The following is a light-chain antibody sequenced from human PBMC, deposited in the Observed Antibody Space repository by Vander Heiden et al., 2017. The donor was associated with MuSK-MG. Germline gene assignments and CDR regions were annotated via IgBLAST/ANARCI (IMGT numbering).Light chain of an antibody. CDR2: DAS. Sequence: DIQITHTPSSLSASVGDRVTITCQASQGISNYLNWYQQKPGQAPKLLIYDASNLETGVPSRFSGSGSGTDFTLTISSLQPEDIATYYCQQYDNLLWTFGQGTKVEIK. CDR1: QGISNY. J-gene: IGKJ1*01. V-gene: IGKV1-33*01. CDR3: QQYDNLLWT.